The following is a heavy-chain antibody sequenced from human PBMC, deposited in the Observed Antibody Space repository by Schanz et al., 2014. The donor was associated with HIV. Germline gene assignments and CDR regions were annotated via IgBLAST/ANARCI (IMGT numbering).Heavy chain of an antibody. CDR3: AKGGFYGDYVSYYYGLDV. CDR1: GFNVSNNY. V-gene: IGHV3-23*04. D-gene: IGHD4-17*01. CDR2: ISGSGGST. J-gene: IGHJ6*02. Sequence: VQLVESGGGLMQPGGSLRLSCAASGFNVSNNYVSWVRQAPGKGLEWVSSISGSGGSTYYADSVKGRFTISRGNSKNTLYLQMNSLRAEDTAVYYCAKGGFYGDYVSYYYGLDVWGQGTTVTVSS.